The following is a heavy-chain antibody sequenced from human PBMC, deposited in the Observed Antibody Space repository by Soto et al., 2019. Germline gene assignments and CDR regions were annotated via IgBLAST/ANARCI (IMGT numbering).Heavy chain of an antibody. J-gene: IGHJ4*02. Sequence: QVQVQESGPGLVKPSGTLSLTCAVSGVSISSSSWWSWVRQPPGKGLEWIGEIYHSGSTNYNPSLNSRVAISVDKSKNQFSLKLTAVTAADTAAYYWAGGFGSGHYDFWGQGTLVTVSS. CDR1: GVSISSSSW. CDR3: AGGFGSGHYDF. V-gene: IGHV4-4*02. CDR2: IYHSGST. D-gene: IGHD3-10*01.